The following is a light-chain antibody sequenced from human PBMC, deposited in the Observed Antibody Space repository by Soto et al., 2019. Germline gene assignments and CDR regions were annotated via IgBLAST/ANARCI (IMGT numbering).Light chain of an antibody. J-gene: IGKJ3*01. V-gene: IGKV1-39*01. CDR2: GAS. CDR3: QQRYSTLFT. CDR1: QSISNY. Sequence: DIQMTQSPSSLSASVGDRVTITCRASQSISNYLYWYQQKPGKAPKLLIYGASTLQGGVPSRFSGSGSGTDFTLTISSLQPEEFAIYYCQQRYSTLFTFGPGTIGDIK.